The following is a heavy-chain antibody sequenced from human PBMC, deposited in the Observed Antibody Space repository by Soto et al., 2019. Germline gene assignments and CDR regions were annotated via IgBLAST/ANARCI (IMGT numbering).Heavy chain of an antibody. CDR3: ATGRYCNYVYFDY. Sequence: SETLSLTCTVSGGSVSSGSYYWSWIRQPPGKGLEWIGYIYYSGSTNYNPSLKSRVTISVDTSKNQFSLKLSSVTAADTAVYYCATGRYCNYVYFDYWGHVTLVPVSS. J-gene: IGHJ4*01. CDR1: GGSVSSGSYY. V-gene: IGHV4-61*01. D-gene: IGHD4-4*01. CDR2: IYYSGST.